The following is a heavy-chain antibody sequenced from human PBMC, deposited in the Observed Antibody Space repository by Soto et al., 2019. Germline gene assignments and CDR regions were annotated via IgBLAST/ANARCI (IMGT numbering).Heavy chain of an antibody. J-gene: IGHJ3*02. D-gene: IGHD2-8*02. V-gene: IGHV3-53*01. Sequence: GSLRLSCAASGFTVSSNYMSWVRQAPGKGLEWVSLIFSGGTTSYADSVKGRFTISRDNSKNTLYLQMNSLRAEGTALYYCARDRSRGLVAFDIWGQWTMVTVSS. CDR1: GFTVSSNY. CDR2: IFSGGTT. CDR3: ARDRSRGLVAFDI.